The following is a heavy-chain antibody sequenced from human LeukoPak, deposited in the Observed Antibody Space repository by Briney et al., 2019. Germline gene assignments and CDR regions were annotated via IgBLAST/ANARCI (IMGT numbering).Heavy chain of an antibody. Sequence: SETQSLTCAVYGGSFSGYYWSWIRQPPGKGLEWIGEINHSGSTNYNPSLKSRVTISVDTSKNQFSLKLSSVTAADTAVYYCATSRIGDGMDVWGKGTTVTVSS. CDR3: ATSRIGDGMDV. V-gene: IGHV4-34*01. CDR1: GGSFSGYY. CDR2: INHSGST. J-gene: IGHJ6*04. D-gene: IGHD2-2*01.